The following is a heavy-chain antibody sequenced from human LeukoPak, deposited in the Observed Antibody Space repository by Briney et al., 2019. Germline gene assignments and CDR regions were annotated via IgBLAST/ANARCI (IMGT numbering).Heavy chain of an antibody. CDR1: GFTFSSYW. D-gene: IGHD5-18*01. Sequence: GGSLRLSCATSGFTFSSYWMSWVRQDPGKGLEWVANIKQDGSEKYYVDSVKGRFTISRDNAKNSLYLQMNSLRAEDTAMYYCATTGYSYGYDIDYWGQGTLVTVSS. CDR2: IKQDGSEK. CDR3: ATTGYSYGYDIDY. J-gene: IGHJ4*02. V-gene: IGHV3-7*01.